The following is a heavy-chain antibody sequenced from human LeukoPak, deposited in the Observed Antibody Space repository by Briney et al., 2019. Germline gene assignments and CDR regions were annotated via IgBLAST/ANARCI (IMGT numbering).Heavy chain of an antibody. Sequence: SETLSLTCTVSGGSISSYYWSWIRQPAGKGLEWIGRIYTSGSINYNPSLKSRVTISVDTSKNQFSLKLTSVTAADTAVYYCAGSRGDAFDIWGQGTMVTVSS. D-gene: IGHD3-10*01. CDR1: GGSISSYY. J-gene: IGHJ3*02. CDR2: IYTSGSI. V-gene: IGHV4-4*07. CDR3: AGSRGDAFDI.